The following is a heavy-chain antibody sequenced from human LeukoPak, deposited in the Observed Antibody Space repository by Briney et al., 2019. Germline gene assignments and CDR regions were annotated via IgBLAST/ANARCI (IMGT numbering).Heavy chain of an antibody. CDR1: GFTFCSYT. CDR3: ARSGDPRGAFDI. V-gene: IGHV3-30*04. Sequence: GGSLRLSCAASGFTFCSYTMEWVRQAPGRGLEGVAVISYDGSNKYYADSVKGRFTISRDNSKNTMYLQMNSLRAEDTAVYYCARSGDPRGAFDIYGQGTMVTVSS. D-gene: IGHD4-17*01. J-gene: IGHJ3*02. CDR2: ISYDGSNK.